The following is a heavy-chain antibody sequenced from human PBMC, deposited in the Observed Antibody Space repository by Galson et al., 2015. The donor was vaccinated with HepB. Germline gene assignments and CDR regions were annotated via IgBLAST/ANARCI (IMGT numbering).Heavy chain of an antibody. CDR1: GFTFSNYA. V-gene: IGHV3-23*01. D-gene: IGHD6-6*01. Sequence: SLRLSCAASGFTFSNYAMSWVRQAPGKGLECASAISGSGGSTYYADSVKGRFTISRDNSKNTLYLQVNSLRAEDTAVYHCAKEGFFGQLLDSGAFDIWGQGTMVTVSS. J-gene: IGHJ3*02. CDR3: AKEGFFGQLLDSGAFDI. CDR2: ISGSGGST.